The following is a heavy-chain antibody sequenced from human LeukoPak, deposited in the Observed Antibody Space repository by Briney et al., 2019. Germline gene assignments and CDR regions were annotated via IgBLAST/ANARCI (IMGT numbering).Heavy chain of an antibody. CDR1: GFTFSSYW. V-gene: IGHV3-7*01. CDR3: ARAKGSYYYGMDV. J-gene: IGHJ6*02. CDR2: IKQDGSEK. Sequence: GGSLRLSCAASGFTFSSYWMSWVRQAPGKGLEWVANIKQDGSEKYYVDSVKGRFTISRDNAKNSLYLQMNSLRAEDTAVYYCARAKGSYYYGMDVWGQGTTVTVPS.